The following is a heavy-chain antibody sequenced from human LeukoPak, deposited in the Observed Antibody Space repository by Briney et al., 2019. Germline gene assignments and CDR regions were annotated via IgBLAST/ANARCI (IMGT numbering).Heavy chain of an antibody. J-gene: IGHJ4*02. D-gene: IGHD4-17*01. CDR3: ATSSTMTKVTPFDY. CDR1: GGSISTYY. CDR2: IYTSDTT. V-gene: IGHV4-4*07. Sequence: SETLSLTCTVSGGSISTYYWSWIRQPAGKGLEWIGRIYTSDTTSYNPSLKSLVTMSANTSKNQFSLKLSSVTAADTAEYYSATSSTMTKVTPFDYWGQGTLVTVSS.